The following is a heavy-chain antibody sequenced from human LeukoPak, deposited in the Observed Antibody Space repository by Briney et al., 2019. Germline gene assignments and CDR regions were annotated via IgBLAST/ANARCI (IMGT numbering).Heavy chain of an antibody. CDR2: ISYDGSNE. V-gene: IGHV3-30*18. Sequence: GRSLRLSCAASGFTFSSYGMHWVRQAPGKGLEWVAAISYDGSNEYYTDSVKGRFTISRDNSKNTLYLQMSSLRAGDTAVYYCAKDNYYDSSAYQDYWGQGTLVTVSS. CDR3: AKDNYYDSSAYQDY. D-gene: IGHD3-22*01. J-gene: IGHJ4*02. CDR1: GFTFSSYG.